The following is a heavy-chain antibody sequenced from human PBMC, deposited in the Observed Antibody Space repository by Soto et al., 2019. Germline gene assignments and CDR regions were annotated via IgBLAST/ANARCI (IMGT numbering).Heavy chain of an antibody. J-gene: IGHJ4*02. CDR1: GGSVSSYY. Sequence: PSETLSLTCTVSGGSVSSYYWSWLRQPPGKGLEWIGYIYYSGSTNYNPSLKSRVTISVDTSKNQFSLKLSSVTAADTAVYYCARHGLDNGDYQFDYWGQGTLVTVSS. V-gene: IGHV4-59*08. CDR2: IYYSGST. CDR3: ARHGLDNGDYQFDY. D-gene: IGHD4-17*01.